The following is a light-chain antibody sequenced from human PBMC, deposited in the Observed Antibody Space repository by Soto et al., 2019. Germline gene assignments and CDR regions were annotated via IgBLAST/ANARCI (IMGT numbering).Light chain of an antibody. CDR3: LQNNNYPLT. Sequence: AIQMTQSPSSLSASVGDRVTVTCRASQDIRSDVGCYQQKPGQAPKVLMYAASRLHSGVPSRFSGSGSGTNFVLTISSLQPEDVATYYCLQNNNYPLTFGGGTKVDIK. J-gene: IGKJ4*01. CDR1: QDIRSD. V-gene: IGKV1-6*01. CDR2: AAS.